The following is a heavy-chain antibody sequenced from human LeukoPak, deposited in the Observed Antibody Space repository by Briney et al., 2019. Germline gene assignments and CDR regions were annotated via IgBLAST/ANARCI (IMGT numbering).Heavy chain of an antibody. CDR1: GFTFDDYG. V-gene: IGHV3-23*01. CDR3: AKTLGYFDY. Sequence: GGSLRLSCAASGFTFDDYGMSWVRQAPGKGLEWVSAISGSGGSTYYADSVKGRFTISRDNSKNTLYLQMNSLRAEDTAVYYCAKTLGYFDYWGQGTLVTVSS. J-gene: IGHJ4*02. CDR2: ISGSGGST. D-gene: IGHD7-27*01.